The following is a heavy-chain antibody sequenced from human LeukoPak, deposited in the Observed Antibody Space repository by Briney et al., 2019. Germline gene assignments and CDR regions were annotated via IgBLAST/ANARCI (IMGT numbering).Heavy chain of an antibody. D-gene: IGHD1-26*01. J-gene: IGHJ4*02. V-gene: IGHV1-2*06. CDR2: INPNSGGT. Sequence: GASVKVSCEASGYTFTGYYMHWVRQAPGQGLEWMGRINPNSGGTNYAQKFQGRVTMTRDTSISTAYMELSRLRSDDTAVYYCARGSWELPNYFDYWGQGTLVTVSS. CDR1: GYTFTGYY. CDR3: ARGSWELPNYFDY.